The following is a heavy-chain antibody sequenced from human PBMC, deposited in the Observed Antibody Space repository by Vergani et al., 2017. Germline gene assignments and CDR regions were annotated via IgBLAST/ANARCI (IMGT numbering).Heavy chain of an antibody. Sequence: QVQLVASGGGVVQPGRSLRLSCAASGFTFNRYGMHWVRQAPGKGLEWVAVTWYDGNNKQYADSVKGRFTISRDNSKSTMYLQMNSLRDEDTGVYYCARDLRLLYTRFDPWGQGTLVTVSS. V-gene: IGHV3-33*01. D-gene: IGHD3-16*01. CDR1: GFTFNRYG. CDR2: TWYDGNNK. CDR3: ARDLRLLYTRFDP. J-gene: IGHJ5*02.